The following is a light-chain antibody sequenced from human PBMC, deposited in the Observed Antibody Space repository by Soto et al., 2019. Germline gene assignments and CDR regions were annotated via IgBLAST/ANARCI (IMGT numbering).Light chain of an antibody. CDR2: KVS. J-gene: IGKJ5*01. V-gene: IGKV2-30*01. Sequence: LVLTQSPLSQPVALGKPASFSCRSSQSLLYSDGETYLSWFQQRPGQSPRRLLYKVSNRDSWVTDRFSGRWSGTDFTLTISRVEAEDVGIYSCMQGTHWPYTFGQGTRLEIK. CDR1: QSLLYSDGETY. CDR3: MQGTHWPYT.